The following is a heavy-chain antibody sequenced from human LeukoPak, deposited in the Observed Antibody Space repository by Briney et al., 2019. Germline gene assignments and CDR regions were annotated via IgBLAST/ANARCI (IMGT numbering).Heavy chain of an antibody. Sequence: PGGSLRLSCAASGFTFSSYSMNWVRQAPRKGLEWVSYINSRSTSIHYADSVKGRFTISRDNAKNALYLLMNSLRDEDTAVYYCAREPPYGDLALDYWGQGTLVTVSS. D-gene: IGHD3-10*01. V-gene: IGHV3-48*02. CDR1: GFTFSSYS. J-gene: IGHJ4*02. CDR3: AREPPYGDLALDY. CDR2: INSRSTSI.